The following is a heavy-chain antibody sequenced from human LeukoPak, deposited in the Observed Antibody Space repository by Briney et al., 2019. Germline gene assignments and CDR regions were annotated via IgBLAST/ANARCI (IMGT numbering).Heavy chain of an antibody. J-gene: IGHJ4*02. Sequence: ASVKVSCKASGYTFTVYYMHWVRQAPGQGLEWMGWINPNSGGANYAQKFQGRVTMTRDTSISTGYMELSRLRSDDTAVYYCARDRSGSYPLPYYFDYWGQGTLVTVSS. CDR3: ARDRSGSYPLPYYFDY. CDR1: GYTFTVYY. V-gene: IGHV1-2*02. D-gene: IGHD3-10*01. CDR2: INPNSGGA.